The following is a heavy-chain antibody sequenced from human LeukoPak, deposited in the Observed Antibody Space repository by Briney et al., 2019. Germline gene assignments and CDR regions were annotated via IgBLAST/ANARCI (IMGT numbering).Heavy chain of an antibody. CDR2: IYYSGST. CDR1: GGSISSYY. V-gene: IGHV4-59*01. J-gene: IGHJ5*02. CDR3: ARFFVRDIVVVPAAVDTNWFDP. Sequence: SETLSHTCTVSGGSISSYYWSWIRQPPGKGLEWIGYIYYSGSTNYNPSLKSRVTISVDTSKNQFSLKLSSVTAADTAVYYCARFFVRDIVVVPAAVDTNWFDPWGQGTLVTVSS. D-gene: IGHD2-2*01.